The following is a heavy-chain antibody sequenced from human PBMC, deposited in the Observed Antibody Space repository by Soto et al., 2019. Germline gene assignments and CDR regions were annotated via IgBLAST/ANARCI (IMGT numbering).Heavy chain of an antibody. J-gene: IGHJ4*02. D-gene: IGHD3-3*02. CDR2: IYYTGST. V-gene: IGHV4-39*01. CDR3: ARLLWDSNFRYEIDS. CDR1: GGSIFGSGYY. Sequence: SETLSLTCTVSGGSIFGSGYYWGWIRQPPGKGLAWIGSIYYTGSTYYNPSLKSRVTISVDTSKNQFSLNLSSLTAADTAVYYCARLLWDSNFRYEIDSWDQGALVTVSS.